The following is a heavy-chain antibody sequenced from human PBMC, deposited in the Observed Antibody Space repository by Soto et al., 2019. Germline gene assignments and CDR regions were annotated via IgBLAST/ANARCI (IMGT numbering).Heavy chain of an antibody. CDR1: GFSLSTSGVG. D-gene: IGHD3-10*01. Sequence: QITLKESGPPLVKPTQTLTLTCTFSGFSLSTSGVGVGWIRQPPGKALEWLALIYWDDDKRYSPSLKSRLTIXKXTXXNQVVLTMTNMDPVDTATYYCAHRGYYGSGNNFDYWGQGTLVTVSS. CDR2: IYWDDDK. CDR3: AHRGYYGSGNNFDY. V-gene: IGHV2-5*02. J-gene: IGHJ4*02.